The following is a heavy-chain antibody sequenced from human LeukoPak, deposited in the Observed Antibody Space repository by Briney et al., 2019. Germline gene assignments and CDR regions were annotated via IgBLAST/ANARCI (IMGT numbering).Heavy chain of an antibody. V-gene: IGHV1-69*13. CDR2: IIPIFGTA. Sequence: SVKVSCKASGGTFSSYAISWVRQAPGQGLEWMGGIIPIFGTANYAQKFQGRVTITADESTSPAYMELSSLRSEDTAVYYCARGIWSATRVDYYLDNWGQGTLVTVSS. J-gene: IGHJ4*02. CDR1: GGTFSSYA. D-gene: IGHD5-24*01. CDR3: ARGIWSATRVDYYLDN.